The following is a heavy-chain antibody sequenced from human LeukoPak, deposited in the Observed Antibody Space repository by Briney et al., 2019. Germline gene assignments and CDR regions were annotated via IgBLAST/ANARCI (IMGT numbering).Heavy chain of an antibody. CDR3: ARDGAFTWIPIFDC. CDR1: GFTFDDYA. D-gene: IGHD5-18*01. V-gene: IGHV3-9*01. Sequence: HPGGSLRLSCAASGFTFDDYAMHWVRQAPGKGLEWVSGISWNSGSIGYADSVKGRFTISRDNAKNSLYLQMNSLRAEDTAVYYCARDGAFTWIPIFDCWGQGTLVTVSS. J-gene: IGHJ4*02. CDR2: ISWNSGSI.